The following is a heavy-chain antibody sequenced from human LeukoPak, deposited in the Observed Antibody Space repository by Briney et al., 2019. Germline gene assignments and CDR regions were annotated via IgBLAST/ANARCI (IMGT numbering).Heavy chain of an antibody. D-gene: IGHD2-15*01. CDR2: MYTSGST. V-gene: IGHV4-61*02. J-gene: IGHJ4*02. CDR3: ARGGGYCSGGSCYSNFDY. Sequence: PSETLSLTCTVSGGSISSGSYYWSWIRQPAGKGLEWIGRMYTSGSTNYNPSLKSRVTISVDTSKNQFSLKLSSVTAADTAVYYCARGGGYCSGGSCYSNFDYWGQGTLVTVSS. CDR1: GGSISSGSYY.